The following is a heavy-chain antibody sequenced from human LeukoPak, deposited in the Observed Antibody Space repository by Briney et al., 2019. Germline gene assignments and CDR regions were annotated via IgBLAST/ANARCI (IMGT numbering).Heavy chain of an antibody. D-gene: IGHD3-22*01. CDR2: IYYSGST. Sequence: SETLSLTCTVSGGSISSYYWSWIRQPPGKGLEWVGYIYYSGSTNYKSSLKSRVTISVDTSKNQFSLKLSSVTAADTAVYYCARVTGYVIEDYFDYWGQGTLVTVSS. V-gene: IGHV4-59*01. CDR3: ARVTGYVIEDYFDY. J-gene: IGHJ4*02. CDR1: GGSISSYY.